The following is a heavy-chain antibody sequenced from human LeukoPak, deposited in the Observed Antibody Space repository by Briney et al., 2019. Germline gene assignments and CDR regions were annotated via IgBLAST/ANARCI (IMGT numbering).Heavy chain of an antibody. CDR1: GYTFSGYQ. D-gene: IGHD3-16*02. CDR3: ARGAVSGTYRYLY. Sequence: ASVTVSCKASGYTFSGYQIHWVRHAPGQGLEWMGWINPNSGDTNYAQKFQGRVTMTSDTSISTAYMELSRLSSDDTAVYSCARGAVSGTYRYLYWGQGTLVTVSS. V-gene: IGHV1-2*02. J-gene: IGHJ4*02. CDR2: INPNSGDT.